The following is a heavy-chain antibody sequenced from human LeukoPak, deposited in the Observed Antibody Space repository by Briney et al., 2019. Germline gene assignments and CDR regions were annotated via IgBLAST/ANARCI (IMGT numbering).Heavy chain of an antibody. CDR1: GFTVSSNY. J-gene: IGHJ5*02. CDR3: ARAGGGDGYCSSTSCFIVT. CDR2: IYRGGST. V-gene: IGHV3-66*01. D-gene: IGHD2-2*03. Sequence: GGSLRLSCAASGFTVSSNYMSWVRQAPGKGLEWVSVIYRGGSTYYADSVKGRFTISRDNSKNTLYLQMNSLRAEDTAVYYCARAGGGDGYCSSTSCFIVTWGQGTLVTVSS.